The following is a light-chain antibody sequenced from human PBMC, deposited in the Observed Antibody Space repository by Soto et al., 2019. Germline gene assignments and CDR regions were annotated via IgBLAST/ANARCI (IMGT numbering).Light chain of an antibody. CDR2: EVN. Sequence: SALTQPASVSGSPGQTITISCTGSSSDIGGYNYVSWYQQHPGKAPKILIYEVNNRPSGISNRFSGSKSGNRASLTISGIQAEDEADYYCSSSTSSNTLLFGGGTQLTVL. J-gene: IGLJ7*01. CDR3: SSSTSSNTLL. V-gene: IGLV2-14*01. CDR1: SSDIGGYNY.